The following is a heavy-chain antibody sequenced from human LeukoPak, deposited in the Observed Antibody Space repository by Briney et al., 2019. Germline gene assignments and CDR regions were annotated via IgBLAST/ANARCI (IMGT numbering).Heavy chain of an antibody. CDR1: GFTFSSYS. Sequence: GGSLRLSCAASGFTFSSYSMNWVRQAPGKGLEWVSSISRSSSYIYYADSVKGRFTISRDNAKNSLYLQMNSLRAEDTAVYYCAREPRGAYWYFDLWGRGTLVTVSS. J-gene: IGHJ2*01. CDR2: ISRSSSYI. CDR3: AREPRGAYWYFDL. V-gene: IGHV3-21*01. D-gene: IGHD3-10*01.